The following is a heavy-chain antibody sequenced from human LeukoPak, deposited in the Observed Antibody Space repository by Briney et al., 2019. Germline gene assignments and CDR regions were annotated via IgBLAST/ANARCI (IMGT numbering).Heavy chain of an antibody. CDR1: GGSISSGDYF. V-gene: IGHV4-30-4*08. CDR2: IYYSGST. J-gene: IGHJ4*02. Sequence: SQTLSLTSTVSGGSISSGDYFWSWIRQPPGKGLEWIGYIYYSGSTYYNPSLKSRVTISVDTSKNQFSLKLTSVTAADTAVYYCARDQTAAGRVDYWGQGTLVTVSS. CDR3: ARDQTAAGRVDY. D-gene: IGHD6-13*01.